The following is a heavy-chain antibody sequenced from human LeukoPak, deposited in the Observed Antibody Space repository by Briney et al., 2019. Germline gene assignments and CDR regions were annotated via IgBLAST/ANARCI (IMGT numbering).Heavy chain of an antibody. J-gene: IGHJ4*02. CDR2: IYGGGST. CDR1: GFTVSSNY. D-gene: IGHD6-13*01. CDR3: AKDKVSSSWYYFDY. Sequence: GGSLRLSCAASGFTVSSNYMSWVRQAPGKGLEWVSVIYGGGSTYYADSVKGRFTISRDNSKNTLYLQMNSLRAEDTAVYYCAKDKVSSSWYYFDYWGQGTLVTVSS. V-gene: IGHV3-53*01.